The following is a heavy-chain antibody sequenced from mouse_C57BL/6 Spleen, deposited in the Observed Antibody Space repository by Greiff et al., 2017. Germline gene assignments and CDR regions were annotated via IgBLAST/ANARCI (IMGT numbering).Heavy chain of an antibody. CDR3: ARRGAYYDYDEDMDY. D-gene: IGHD2-4*01. Sequence: VKLMESGPGLVAPSQSLSITCTVSGFSLTSYAISWVRQPPGKGLEWLGVIWTGGGTNYNSALKSRLSISKDNSKSQVFLKMNSLQTDDTARYYCARRGAYYDYDEDMDYWGQGTSVTVSS. V-gene: IGHV2-9-1*01. J-gene: IGHJ4*01. CDR2: IWTGGGT. CDR1: GFSLTSYA.